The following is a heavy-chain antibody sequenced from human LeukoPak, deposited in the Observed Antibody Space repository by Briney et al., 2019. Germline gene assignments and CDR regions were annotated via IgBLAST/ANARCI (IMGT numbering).Heavy chain of an antibody. Sequence: AASVNVSCKAPGGTFSRYAISWVRQAPGQGLEWMGQIIPIFATTNYAQKFQGRVTMTEDTSTDTAYMELNSLRSDDTAVYYCATDPGETVPAAKGPRGDYCYGMDVWGQGTTVTVSS. D-gene: IGHD2-2*01. CDR2: IIPIFATT. CDR3: ATDPGETVPAAKGPRGDYCYGMDV. V-gene: IGHV1-69*06. J-gene: IGHJ6*02. CDR1: GGTFSRYA.